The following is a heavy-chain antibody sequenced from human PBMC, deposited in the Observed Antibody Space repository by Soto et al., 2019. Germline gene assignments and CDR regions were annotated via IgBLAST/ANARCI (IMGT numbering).Heavy chain of an antibody. Sequence: QVQLVQSGAEVKKPGSSVKVSCKASGGTFSSYTISWVRQAPGQGLEWMGRIIPILGIANYAQKFHVRVTITADKSTSTAYMELSSLRSEDTAAYYCARDWGEGPPYYYYGMDVWGQGTTVTVSS. D-gene: IGHD3-10*01. CDR2: IIPILGIA. CDR3: ARDWGEGPPYYYYGMDV. J-gene: IGHJ6*02. CDR1: GGTFSSYT. V-gene: IGHV1-69*08.